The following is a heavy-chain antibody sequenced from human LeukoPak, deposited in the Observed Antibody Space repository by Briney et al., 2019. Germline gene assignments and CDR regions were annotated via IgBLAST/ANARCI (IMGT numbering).Heavy chain of an antibody. D-gene: IGHD3-16*01. CDR1: GFTFSSYW. CDR3: ARGGGLDV. J-gene: IGHJ6*02. CDR2: INHNGNVN. Sequence: GGSLRLTCAASGFTFSSYWMNWARQAPGKGLEWVATINHNGNVNYYVDSVKGRFTISRDNAKNSLYLQMSNLRAGDTAVYFCARGGGLDVWGQGATVTVSS. V-gene: IGHV3-7*03.